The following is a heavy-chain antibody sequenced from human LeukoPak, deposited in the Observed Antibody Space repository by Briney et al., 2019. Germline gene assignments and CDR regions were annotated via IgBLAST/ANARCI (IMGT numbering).Heavy chain of an antibody. CDR2: INSNGSST. CDR1: GFTFSTYW. J-gene: IGHJ4*02. V-gene: IGHV3-74*01. Sequence: PGGSLRLSCTASGFTFSTYWINWVRQAPGKGLVWVSRINSNGSSTSYADSVKGRFTISRDNAKNTLYLQMNSLSAEDTAVYYCVGEYLGGSYYCHWGQGTLVTVSS. CDR3: VGEYLGGSYYCH. D-gene: IGHD1-26*01.